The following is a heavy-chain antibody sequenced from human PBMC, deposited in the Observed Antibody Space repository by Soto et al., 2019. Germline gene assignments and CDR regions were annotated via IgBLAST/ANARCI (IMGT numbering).Heavy chain of an antibody. CDR3: VRGHWSFDY. J-gene: IGHJ4*02. CDR2: SRNKDNSYSR. D-gene: IGHD2-8*02. Sequence: PGGSLRLSCAASGFTLSDHYMDWVRQAPGKGLEWVARSRNKDNSYSREYAASGKGRLTISRDDSKNSQYLQMSSLKAEDTAVYYCVRGHWSFDYWGQGTVVTVSS. CDR1: GFTLSDHY. V-gene: IGHV3-72*01.